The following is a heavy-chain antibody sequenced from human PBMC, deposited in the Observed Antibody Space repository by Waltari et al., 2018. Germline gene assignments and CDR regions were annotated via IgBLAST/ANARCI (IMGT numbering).Heavy chain of an antibody. CDR1: GYTFTSSA. J-gene: IGHJ5*02. CDR3: TRVITCGVFLP. CDR2: IHAGNGNT. V-gene: IGHV1-3*01. Sequence: QVQLVQSGAEVTKPGASVKVSCKASGYTFTSSAMHLVRQDPGQRLECMGWIHAGNGNTKYAQKFQGRVTITRDTSASTAYMELSSLRSEDTAVYYWTRVITCGVFLPWGQGTLVTVSS. D-gene: IGHD2-8*02.